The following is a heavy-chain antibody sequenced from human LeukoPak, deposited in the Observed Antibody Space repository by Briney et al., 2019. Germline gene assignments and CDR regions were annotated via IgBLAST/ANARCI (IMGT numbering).Heavy chain of an antibody. D-gene: IGHD6-13*01. Sequence: ASVKVSCEASGYNFTDYLIHWVRQAPGQGLEWMGWINPNSGGTNSAQNFQGRVTLTRDTSIGTAYMELSRLRSDDTAVYYCARDFPIAAAGTSYWFDPWGQGTLVTVSS. CDR3: ARDFPIAAAGTSYWFDP. V-gene: IGHV1-2*02. CDR1: GYNFTDYL. CDR2: INPNSGGT. J-gene: IGHJ5*02.